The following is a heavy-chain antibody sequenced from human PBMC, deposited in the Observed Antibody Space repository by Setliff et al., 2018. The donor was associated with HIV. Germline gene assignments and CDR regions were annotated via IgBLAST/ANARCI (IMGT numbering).Heavy chain of an antibody. V-gene: IGHV4-31*03. CDR1: DGYINSGAEY. D-gene: IGHD2-21*02. Sequence: SETLSLTCTVSDGYINSGAEYWGWIRHHPGKGLEWIGYIYYGGERYYNPSLKGRVSLSMDTSKNQFSLTLNSVTAADTATYYCASRGIVVVTMSMPDEFFVHWGHGTLVTVSS. CDR3: ASRGIVVVTMSMPDEFFVH. J-gene: IGHJ1*01. CDR2: IYYGGER.